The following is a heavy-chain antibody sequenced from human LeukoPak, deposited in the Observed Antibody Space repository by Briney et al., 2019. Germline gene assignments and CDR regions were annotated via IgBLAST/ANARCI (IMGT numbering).Heavy chain of an antibody. J-gene: IGHJ6*04. Sequence: GGSLRLSCAASGLTFEESGMSWVRQVPGKGLEWISNINWNGGSIGYADSVKGRFTISRDNAKNSLYLQMNSLRAEDTAVYYCAELGITMIGGVWGKGTTVTISS. CDR3: AELGITMIGGV. CDR1: GLTFEESG. D-gene: IGHD3-10*02. V-gene: IGHV3-20*04. CDR2: INWNGGSI.